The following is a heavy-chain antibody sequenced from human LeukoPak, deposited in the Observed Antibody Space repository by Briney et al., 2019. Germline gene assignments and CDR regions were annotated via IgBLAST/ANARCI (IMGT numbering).Heavy chain of an antibody. CDR1: GFTFSDYY. D-gene: IGHD2-8*01. CDR3: ALGTINKDFYFGMDV. V-gene: IGHV3-11*01. CDR2: ISNSGSTV. Sequence: GGSLRLSCAASGFTFSDYYMTWLRQAPGKGLEWLSYISNSGSTVFYADSVKGRFTVSRDNAKRSLYLQIESLRDDDTAVYHCALGTINKDFYFGMDVWGQGTTVTVSS. J-gene: IGHJ6*02.